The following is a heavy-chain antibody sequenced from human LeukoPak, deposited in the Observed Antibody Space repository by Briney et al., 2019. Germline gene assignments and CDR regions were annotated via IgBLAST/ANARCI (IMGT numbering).Heavy chain of an antibody. D-gene: IGHD1-26*01. J-gene: IGHJ4*02. V-gene: IGHV4-38-2*02. Sequence: PSETLSLTCTVSGYSISSGYYWGWIRQPPGKGLEWIGSIYHSGSTYYNPSLKSRVTISVDTSKNQFSLKLSSVTAADTAVYYCAREDLGELLPFDHWGQGTLVTVSS. CDR2: IYHSGST. CDR1: GYSISSGYY. CDR3: AREDLGELLPFDH.